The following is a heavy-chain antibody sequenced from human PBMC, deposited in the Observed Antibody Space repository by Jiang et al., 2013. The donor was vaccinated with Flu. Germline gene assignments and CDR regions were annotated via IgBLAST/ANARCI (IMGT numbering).Heavy chain of an antibody. Sequence: DYWGWIRQPPGKGLEWIGSIYYSGSTYYNPSLKSRVTISVDTSKNQFSLKLSSVTAADTAVYYCARLVEEGNLLRFLEWLLSVWYFDLWGRGTLVTVSS. CDR3: ARLVEEGNLLRFLEWLLSVWYFDL. CDR1: DY. J-gene: IGHJ2*01. CDR2: IYYSGST. D-gene: IGHD3-3*01. V-gene: IGHV4-39*01.